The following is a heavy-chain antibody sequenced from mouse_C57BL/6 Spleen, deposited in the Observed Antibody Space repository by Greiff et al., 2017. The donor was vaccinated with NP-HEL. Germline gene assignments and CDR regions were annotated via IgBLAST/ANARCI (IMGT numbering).Heavy chain of an antibody. CDR3: ATHCYGSSYAMDY. J-gene: IGHJ4*01. CDR2: IWSDGST. D-gene: IGHD1-1*01. Sequence: QVQLKESGPGLVAPSQSLSITCTVSGFSLTSYGVHWVRQPPGKGLEWLVVIWSDGSTTYNSALKSRLSISKDNSKSQVFLKMNSHQTDDTAMYCCATHCYGSSYAMDYWGQGTSVTVSS. V-gene: IGHV2-6-1*01. CDR1: GFSLTSYG.